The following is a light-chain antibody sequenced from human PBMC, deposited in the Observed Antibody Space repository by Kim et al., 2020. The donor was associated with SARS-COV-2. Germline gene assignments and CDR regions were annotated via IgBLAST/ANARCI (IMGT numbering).Light chain of an antibody. Sequence: EIVLTQSPGTLSLSPGERVTLSCRASQSVSTTYLAWYQQKPGQAPRLLIYPASSRATGIPDRFSGSGSGTDFTLTISRLEPEDFAVYYCQQFGTSPFTFGPGTKVDIK. CDR2: PAS. V-gene: IGKV3-20*01. J-gene: IGKJ3*01. CDR1: QSVSTTY. CDR3: QQFGTSPFT.